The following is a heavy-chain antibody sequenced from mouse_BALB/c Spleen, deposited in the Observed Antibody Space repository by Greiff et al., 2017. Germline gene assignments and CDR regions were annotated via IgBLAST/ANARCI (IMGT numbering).Heavy chain of an antibody. J-gene: IGHJ2*01. Sequence: EVKLMESGGDLVKPGGSLKLSCAASGFTFSSYGMSWVRQTPDKRLEWVATISSGGSYTYYPDSVKGRFTISRDNAKNTLYLQMSSLKSEDTAMYYCARLHWDFFDYWGQGTTLTVSS. D-gene: IGHD4-1*01. V-gene: IGHV5-6*01. CDR2: ISSGGSYT. CDR3: ARLHWDFFDY. CDR1: GFTFSSYG.